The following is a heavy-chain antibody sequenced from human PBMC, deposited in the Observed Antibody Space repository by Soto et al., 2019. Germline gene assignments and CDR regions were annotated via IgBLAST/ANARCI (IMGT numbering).Heavy chain of an antibody. V-gene: IGHV3-30*18. CDR1: GFTFSDYA. CDR2: ISNDGRNK. CDR3: AKPVKDRSRSALGY. J-gene: IGHJ4*02. Sequence: QVHLVESGGGVVQPGRSLRLSCATSGFTFSDYAIHWVRQAPGKGLEWVAIISNDGRNKYYSESVKGRFTISRDNSKNTLFLQMNSLRVEDTALYFCAKPVKDRSRSALGYWGQGTLVTVSS. D-gene: IGHD3-16*01.